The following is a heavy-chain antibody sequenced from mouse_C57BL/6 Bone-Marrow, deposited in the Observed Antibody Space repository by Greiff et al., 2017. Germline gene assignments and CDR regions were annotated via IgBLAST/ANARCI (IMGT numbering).Heavy chain of an antibody. Sequence: EVKLVESGGGLVKPGGSLKLSCAASGFSFSSYTMSWVRQTPEKRLEWVATISGGGGNTYSPDSVKGRFTISRDNAKHTLYLQMSSLRSEYTALYDCASPPITTVRVDYWGQGTSGTVSS. CDR1: GFSFSSYT. CDR3: ASPPITTVRVDY. J-gene: IGHJ4*01. D-gene: IGHD1-1*01. CDR2: ISGGGGNT. V-gene: IGHV5-9*01.